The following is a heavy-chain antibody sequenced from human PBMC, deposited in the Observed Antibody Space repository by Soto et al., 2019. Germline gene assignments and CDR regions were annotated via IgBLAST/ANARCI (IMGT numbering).Heavy chain of an antibody. CDR3: ANHTRYGDYVRWFDS. V-gene: IGHV3-23*01. D-gene: IGHD4-17*01. J-gene: IGHJ5*01. CDR1: GFTFSSYA. Sequence: EVHLLESGGGLVQPGWSLRLSCTASGFTFSSYAMTWVRQAPGRGLEGVSGITASGGRTYYADSVKGRFTISRDNSKSTLYLQKNSLTAEDTAIYYCANHTRYGDYVRWFDSWGQGTLVTVSS. CDR2: ITASGGRT.